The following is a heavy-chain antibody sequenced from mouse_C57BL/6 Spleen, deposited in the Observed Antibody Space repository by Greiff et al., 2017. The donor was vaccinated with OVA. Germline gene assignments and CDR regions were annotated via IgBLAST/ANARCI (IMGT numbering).Heavy chain of an antibody. V-gene: IGHV5-6*01. Sequence: EVKVVESGGDLVKPGGSLKLSCAASGFTFSSYGMSWVRQTPDKRLEWVATISSGGSYTYYPDSVTGRFTISRDNAKNTLYLQMSSLKSEDTAMYYCARLGGNPYYYAMDYWGQGTSVTVSS. D-gene: IGHD2-1*01. CDR2: ISSGGSYT. CDR3: ARLGGNPYYYAMDY. J-gene: IGHJ4*01. CDR1: GFTFSSYG.